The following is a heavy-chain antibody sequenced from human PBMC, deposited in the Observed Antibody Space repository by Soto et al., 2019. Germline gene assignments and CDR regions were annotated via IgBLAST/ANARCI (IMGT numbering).Heavy chain of an antibody. CDR1: GGTFSSYS. CDR2: IIPIFGTA. D-gene: IGHD1-26*01. V-gene: IGHV1-69*01. Sequence: QVQLVQSGAEVKKPGSSVKVSCKASGGTFSSYSINWVRQAPGQGLEWMGEIIPIFGTAIYAHEFQGRVTITADESTSTAYMELSSLRSEDTAVYYCARDGGRHSGGIDYWGQGTLVTVSS. J-gene: IGHJ4*02. CDR3: ARDGGRHSGGIDY.